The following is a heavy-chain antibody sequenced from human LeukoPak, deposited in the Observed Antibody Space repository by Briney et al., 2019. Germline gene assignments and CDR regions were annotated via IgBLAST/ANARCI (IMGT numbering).Heavy chain of an antibody. D-gene: IGHD3-22*01. V-gene: IGHV4-39*01. J-gene: IGHJ4*02. CDR2: IYYSGSI. CDR1: GGSISSSSYY. CDR3: ARHGRSITMIVVVARPLFDY. Sequence: SETLSLTCTVSGGSISSSSYYWGWIRQPPGKGLEWIGSIYYSGSIYYNPSLKSRVTISVDTSKNQFSLKLSSVTAADTAVYYCARHGRSITMIVVVARPLFDYWGQGTLVTVSS.